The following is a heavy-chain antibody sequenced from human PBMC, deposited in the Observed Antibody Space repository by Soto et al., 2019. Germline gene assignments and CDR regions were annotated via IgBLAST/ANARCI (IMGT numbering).Heavy chain of an antibody. Sequence: GGSLRLSCAASGFTFDDYGMSWVRQAPGKGLEWVSAISGSGGSTYYADSVKGRFTISRDNSKNTLYLQMNSLRAEDTAVYYCAKVYSGYDPFDYWGQGTLVTVSS. CDR1: GFTFDDYG. CDR2: ISGSGGST. V-gene: IGHV3-23*01. CDR3: AKVYSGYDPFDY. J-gene: IGHJ4*02. D-gene: IGHD5-12*01.